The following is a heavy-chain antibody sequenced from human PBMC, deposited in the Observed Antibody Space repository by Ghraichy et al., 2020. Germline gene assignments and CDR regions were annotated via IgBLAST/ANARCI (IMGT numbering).Heavy chain of an antibody. CDR1: GFTFRKYW. CDR3: ARDYWGAPDY. V-gene: IGHV3-7*01. CDR2: INRDGSDK. Sequence: GESLNISCAASGFTFRKYWMSWVRQAPGKGLEWVTNINRDGSDKYSVDSVKGRLTISRDNAHNSLYLQMNSLRAEDTAMYFCARDYWGAPDYWGQGTLVTVSS. J-gene: IGHJ4*02. D-gene: IGHD7-27*01.